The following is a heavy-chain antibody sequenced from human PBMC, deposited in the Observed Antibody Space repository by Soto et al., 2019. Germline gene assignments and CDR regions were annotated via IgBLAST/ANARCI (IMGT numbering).Heavy chain of an antibody. Sequence: QVQLQESGPGLVKPSETLSLTCTVSGGSISSYYWSWIRQPPGKGLEWIGYIYYSGSTNYNPSLKSRVTISVDTSKNQFSLKLSSVTAADTAVYYCARDFGVSGLVFDYWGQGTLVTVSS. CDR1: GGSISSYY. J-gene: IGHJ4*02. CDR3: ARDFGVSGLVFDY. V-gene: IGHV4-59*01. D-gene: IGHD3-16*01. CDR2: IYYSGST.